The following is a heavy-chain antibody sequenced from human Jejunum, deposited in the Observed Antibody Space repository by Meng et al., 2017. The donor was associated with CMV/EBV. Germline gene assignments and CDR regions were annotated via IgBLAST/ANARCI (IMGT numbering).Heavy chain of an antibody. CDR3: ARGSIFVSFDS. CDR2: IHDTGST. CDR1: GGSIGSGDYY. V-gene: IGHV4-30-4*08. D-gene: IGHD3-3*01. Sequence: LQELGPGLVKPSQTLSLPCSVSGGSIGSGDYYWSWIRQPPGKGLEWIGYIHDTGSTYYNPSLKSRVDISLGTSRNHFSLTLSSVTAEDTAVYFCARGSIFVSFDSWGQGTLVTVSS. J-gene: IGHJ4*02.